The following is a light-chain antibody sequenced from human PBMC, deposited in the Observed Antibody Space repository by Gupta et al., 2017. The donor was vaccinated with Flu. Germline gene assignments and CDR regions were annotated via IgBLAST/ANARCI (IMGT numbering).Light chain of an antibody. V-gene: IGLV3-21*02. J-gene: IGLJ1*01. CDR1: NMGSKS. CDR2: DDS. CDR3: QVWDSSSDNPGNV. Sequence: SYVLTQPPSVSVAPGQTTRITCGGNNMGSKSVHWYQQKPGTAPVLVVEDDSDRPAGIPERFSGSNSGNTATLTISRVEAGDEADDDCQVWDSSSDNPGNVFGTGTKVTVL.